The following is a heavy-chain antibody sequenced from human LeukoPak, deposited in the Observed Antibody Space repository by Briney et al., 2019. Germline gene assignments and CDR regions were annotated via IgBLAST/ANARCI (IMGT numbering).Heavy chain of an antibody. D-gene: IGHD3-16*01. V-gene: IGHV3-21*01. Sequence: PGGSLRLSCAASGFTFSSYAMSWARQAPGKGLEWVSSISSSSSYIYYADSVKGRFTISRDNAKNSLYLQMNSLRAEDTAVYYCARGGGEPLRNWFDPWGQGTLVTVSS. CDR3: ARGGGEPLRNWFDP. CDR2: ISSSSSYI. CDR1: GFTFSSYA. J-gene: IGHJ5*02.